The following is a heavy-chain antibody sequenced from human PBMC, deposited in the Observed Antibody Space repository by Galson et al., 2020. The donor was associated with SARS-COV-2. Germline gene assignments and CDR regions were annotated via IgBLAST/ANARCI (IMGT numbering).Heavy chain of an antibody. Sequence: ASETLSLTCTVSGGSVSSGLYYWSWIRQPPGKGLELMGYIYHSGVTSYNPSLKSRAIISVDTSENQISLKLTSVTAADTAVYYCVRDCGYCSGGACFLDWCEDFWGQGTLVTVSS. CDR1: GGSVSSGLYY. CDR2: IYHSGVT. D-gene: IGHD2-8*02. CDR3: VRDCGYCSGGACFLDWCEDF. J-gene: IGHJ4*02. V-gene: IGHV4-61*01.